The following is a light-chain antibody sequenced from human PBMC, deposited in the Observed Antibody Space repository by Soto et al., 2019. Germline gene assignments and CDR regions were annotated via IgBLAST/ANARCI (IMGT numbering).Light chain of an antibody. V-gene: IGKV1-39*01. Sequence: DIQMTQSPSSLSASVGGRVTITCRASQTISRYLNWYQQKPGKAPKLLIFAASSLQSGVPSRFSGSGSGTEFTLTISSLQPDDFATYYCQQYNSYTWTFGQGTKVDIK. CDR3: QQYNSYTWT. CDR2: AAS. J-gene: IGKJ1*01. CDR1: QTISRY.